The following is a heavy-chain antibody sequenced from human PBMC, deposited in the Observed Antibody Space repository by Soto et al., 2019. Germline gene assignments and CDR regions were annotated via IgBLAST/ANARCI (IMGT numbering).Heavy chain of an antibody. D-gene: IGHD2-2*01. CDR1: GFTFSDHY. CDR3: ARGGYCSSTSCYLPVYYFDY. J-gene: IGHJ4*02. Sequence: GGSLRLSCAASGFTFSDHYMDWVRQAPGKGLEWVGRTRNKANSYTTEYAASVKGRFTISRDDSKNSLYLQMNSLKTEDTAVYYCARGGYCSSTSCYLPVYYFDYWGQGTLVTVSS. V-gene: IGHV3-72*01. CDR2: TRNKANSYTT.